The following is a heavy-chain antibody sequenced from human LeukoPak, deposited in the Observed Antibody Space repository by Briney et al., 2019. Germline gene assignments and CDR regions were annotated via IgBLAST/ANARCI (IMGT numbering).Heavy chain of an antibody. Sequence: GASVTVSCKVSGYTLTELSMHWVRQAPGKGLEWMGGFDPEDGETIYAQKFQGRVTMTEDTSTDTAYMELSSLRSEDTAVYYCATAPKGEGLLRKHYYYYYGMDVWGQGTTVTVSS. CDR2: FDPEDGET. D-gene: IGHD2-21*02. V-gene: IGHV1-24*01. CDR1: GYTLTELS. J-gene: IGHJ6*02. CDR3: ATAPKGEGLLRKHYYYYYGMDV.